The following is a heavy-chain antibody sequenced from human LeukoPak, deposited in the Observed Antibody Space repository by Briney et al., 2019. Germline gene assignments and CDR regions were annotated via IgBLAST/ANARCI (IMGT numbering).Heavy chain of an antibody. V-gene: IGHV3-23*01. Sequence: GGSLRLSCAASGFTFSSYAMSWVRQAPGKGLEWVSAISGSGGSTYYADSVKGRFTISRDNSKNTLYPQMNSLRAEDTAVYYCAKVEELRYFDWLLYADQIPPNWFDPWGQGTLVTVSS. J-gene: IGHJ5*02. CDR2: ISGSGGST. CDR1: GFTFSSYA. CDR3: AKVEELRYFDWLLYADQIPPNWFDP. D-gene: IGHD3-9*01.